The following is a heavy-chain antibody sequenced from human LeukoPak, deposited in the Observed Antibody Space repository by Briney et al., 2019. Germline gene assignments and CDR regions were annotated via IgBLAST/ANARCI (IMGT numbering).Heavy chain of an antibody. J-gene: IGHJ5*02. CDR1: GYTFTTYY. Sequence: ASVKLSCKASGYTFTTYYMHWVRQAPGQGLEGMGIINPGGGSTTYAQKFQGRVTMTRDTSTSTVYMELSSLRSEDTAVYYCARDYGDYVNWFDPWGQGTLVTVSS. D-gene: IGHD4-17*01. CDR3: ARDYGDYVNWFDP. V-gene: IGHV1-46*01. CDR2: INPGGGST.